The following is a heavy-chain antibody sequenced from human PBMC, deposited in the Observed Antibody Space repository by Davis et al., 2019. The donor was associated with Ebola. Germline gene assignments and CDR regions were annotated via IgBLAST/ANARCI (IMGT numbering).Heavy chain of an antibody. V-gene: IGHV1-18*01. J-gene: IGHJ3*02. Sequence: ASVKVSCKASGYTFTSYGISWVRQVPGQGLEWMGWISAYNGNTNYAQKLQGRVTMTTDTSTSTAYMELRSLRSDATAVYYCANRGESGYDWGDAFDIWGQGTMVTVSS. CDR1: GYTFTSYG. CDR2: ISAYNGNT. CDR3: ANRGESGYDWGDAFDI. D-gene: IGHD5-12*01.